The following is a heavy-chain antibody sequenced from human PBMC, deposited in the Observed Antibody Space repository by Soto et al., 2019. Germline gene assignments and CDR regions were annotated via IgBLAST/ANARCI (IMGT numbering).Heavy chain of an antibody. Sequence: QVQLVQSGAEVKKPGASVKISCETSGFTFTSYTFHWVRQAPEQRLEWVGWINSGNGKTEYSQNLQDRVTLTRDTSANTVFLELRTLTSDDTATYYCARDRYTANWYFDLWGRGTLVIVSS. J-gene: IGHJ2*01. CDR1: GFTFTSYT. CDR2: INSGNGKT. D-gene: IGHD2-2*02. CDR3: ARDRYTANWYFDL. V-gene: IGHV1-3*01.